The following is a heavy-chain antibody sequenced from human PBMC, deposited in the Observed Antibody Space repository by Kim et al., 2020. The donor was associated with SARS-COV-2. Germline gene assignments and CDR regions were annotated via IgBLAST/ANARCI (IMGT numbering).Heavy chain of an antibody. V-gene: IGHV1-18*01. CDR3: ARDGGSGLGDTAMVFRNPYLTGGDY. CDR2: ISAYNGNT. J-gene: IGHJ4*02. CDR1: GYTFTSYG. D-gene: IGHD5-18*01. Sequence: ASVKVSCKASGYTFTSYGISWVRQAPGQGLEWMGWISAYNGNTNYAQKLQGRVTMTTDTSTSTAYMELRSLRSDDTAVYYCARDGGSGLGDTAMVFRNPYLTGGDYWGQGTLVTVSS.